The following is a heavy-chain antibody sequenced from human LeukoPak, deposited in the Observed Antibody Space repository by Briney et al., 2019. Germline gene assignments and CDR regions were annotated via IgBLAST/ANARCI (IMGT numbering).Heavy chain of an antibody. D-gene: IGHD2-15*01. J-gene: IGHJ5*02. CDR2: IYTSGST. V-gene: IGHV4-61*02. CDR1: GGSISSGSYY. Sequence: SETLSLTCTVSGGSISSGSYYWSWIRQPGGKGLEWTARIYTSGSTNYNPSLKSLVTISVDTSKNEFSLKLSSVTAADTGVYYGARDQFLDCSGGSCRNWFDPWGQGTLVTVSS. CDR3: ARDQFLDCSGGSCRNWFDP.